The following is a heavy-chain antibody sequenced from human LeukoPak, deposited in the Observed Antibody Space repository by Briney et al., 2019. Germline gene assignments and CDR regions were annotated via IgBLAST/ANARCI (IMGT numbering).Heavy chain of an antibody. CDR1: GFTFSSYA. D-gene: IGHD6-19*01. J-gene: IGHJ4*02. CDR2: ISGSGGST. CDR3: AKGGYSSGWRYYFDY. Sequence: GGSLRLSCAASGFTFSSYAMSWVRQAPGKGLEWVSAISGSGGSTHYADSVKGRFTISRDNSKNTLYLQMNSLRAEDTAVYYCAKGGYSSGWRYYFDYWGQGTLVTVSS. V-gene: IGHV3-23*01.